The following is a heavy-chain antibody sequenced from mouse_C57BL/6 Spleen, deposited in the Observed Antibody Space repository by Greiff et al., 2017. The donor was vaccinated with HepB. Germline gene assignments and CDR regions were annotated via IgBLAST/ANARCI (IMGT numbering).Heavy chain of an antibody. CDR2: IDPENGDT. V-gene: IGHV14-4*01. J-gene: IGHJ2*01. CDR3: TTSLYGSSYEGY. Sequence: VQLQQSGAELVRPGASVKLSCTASGFNIKDDYMHWVKQRPEQGLEWIGWIDPENGDTEYDSKFQGKATITADTSSNTAYLRLSSLTSDDTGVYYCTTSLYGSSYEGYWGQGTTLTVSS. CDR1: GFNIKDDY. D-gene: IGHD1-1*01.